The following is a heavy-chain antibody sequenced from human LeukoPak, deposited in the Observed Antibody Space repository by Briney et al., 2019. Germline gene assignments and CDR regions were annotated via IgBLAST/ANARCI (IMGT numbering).Heavy chain of an antibody. Sequence: SETLSLTCTVSGVSISSSNSYWGWIRQPPGKGVEWIGSIYYTGNTYYNASLKSRVTISIDTSKNQISLRLTSVTATDTAIYYCARQTGSGLFILPGGQGTLVTVSS. V-gene: IGHV4-39*01. J-gene: IGHJ4*02. CDR2: IYYTGNT. D-gene: IGHD3/OR15-3a*01. CDR1: GVSISSSNSY. CDR3: ARQTGSGLFILP.